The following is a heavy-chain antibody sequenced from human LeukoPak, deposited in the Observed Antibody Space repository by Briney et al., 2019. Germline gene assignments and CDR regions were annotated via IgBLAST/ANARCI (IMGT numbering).Heavy chain of an antibody. V-gene: IGHV3-23*01. J-gene: IGHJ4*02. CDR2: ISGSGGNT. CDR3: AKPAKTDYADY. CDR1: GFTFSSYG. Sequence: GGSLRLSCAASGFTFSSYGMSWVRQAPGKGLEWVSSISGSGGNTYYADSVKSRFTISRDNSKNTLYLQMNSLIADDTAVYYCAKPAKTDYADYWGQGTLVTVSS. D-gene: IGHD1-14*01.